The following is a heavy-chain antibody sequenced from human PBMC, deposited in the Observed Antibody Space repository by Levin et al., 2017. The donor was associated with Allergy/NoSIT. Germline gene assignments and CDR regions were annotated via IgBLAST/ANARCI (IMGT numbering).Heavy chain of an antibody. Sequence: SETLSLTCTVSGGSMTGGNFYWSFIRQPPGKGLEWIGYIYDLYDSGSTPYYNPSLKTRVTISGEPSKKQFSLKLTSVTAADTGAYYCAGGVSMIDGAAFDLWGPGTMVTVSS. D-gene: IGHD3-22*01. V-gene: IGHV4-61*01. CDR3: AGGVSMIDGAAFDL. CDR1: GGSMTGGNFY. J-gene: IGHJ3*01. CDR2: IYDLYDSGSTP.